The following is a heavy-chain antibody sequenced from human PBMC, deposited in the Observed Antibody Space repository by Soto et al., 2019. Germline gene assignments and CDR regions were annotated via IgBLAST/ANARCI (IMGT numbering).Heavy chain of an antibody. D-gene: IGHD5-12*01. Sequence: ASVKVSCKVSGYTLTELSMHWVRQAPGKGLEWMGGFDPEDGETIYAQKFQGRVTMTEDTSTDTAYMELSSLRSEDTAVYYCATETRGYNRGPDAFDIWGQGTMVTVSS. CDR2: FDPEDGET. CDR3: ATETRGYNRGPDAFDI. CDR1: GYTLTELS. J-gene: IGHJ3*02. V-gene: IGHV1-24*01.